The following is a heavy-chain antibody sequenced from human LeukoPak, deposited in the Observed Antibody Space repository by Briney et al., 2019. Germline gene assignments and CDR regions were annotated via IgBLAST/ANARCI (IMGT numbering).Heavy chain of an antibody. CDR2: INHNGST. CDR1: GGSFSGYY. V-gene: IGHV4-34*01. J-gene: IGHJ5*02. CDR3: ARGGLWFGEFPFDP. D-gene: IGHD3-10*01. Sequence: NASETLSLTCGVSGGSFSGYYWNWIRQAPGKGLEWIGEINHNGSTSSNPSLKSRVTISVDTSRSRFSLKLSSVTAADTAVYYCARGGLWFGEFPFDPWGQGTLVTVSS.